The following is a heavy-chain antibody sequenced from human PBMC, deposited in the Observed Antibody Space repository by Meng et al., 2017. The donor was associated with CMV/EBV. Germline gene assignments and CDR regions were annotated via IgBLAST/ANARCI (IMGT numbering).Heavy chain of an antibody. V-gene: IGHV3-21*01. CDR1: GFTFSSYS. J-gene: IGHJ6*02. CDR2: ISSSSYI. D-gene: IGHD4-17*01. CDR3: ARDSGQEDYAGGVGMDV. Sequence: GGSLRLSCAASGFTFSSYSMNWVRQAPGKGLEWVSSISSSSYIYYADSVKGRFTISRDNAKNSLYLQMNSLRAEDTAVYYCARDSGQEDYAGGVGMDVWGQGTTVTVSS.